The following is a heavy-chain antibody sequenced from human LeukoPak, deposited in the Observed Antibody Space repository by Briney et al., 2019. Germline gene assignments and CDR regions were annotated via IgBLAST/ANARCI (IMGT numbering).Heavy chain of an antibody. J-gene: IGHJ5*02. D-gene: IGHD6-13*01. CDR2: IKQDGSEK. CDR3: ARWQPGFDP. V-gene: IGHV3-7*01. CDR1: GFTFSNYW. Sequence: PGGSLRLSCAASGFTFSNYWMSWVRQSPGKGLEWVANIKQDGSEKYYVDSVEGRFAISRDNAQNALYLQMNSLRVEDKAMYYCARWQPGFDPWGQGTLVTVSS.